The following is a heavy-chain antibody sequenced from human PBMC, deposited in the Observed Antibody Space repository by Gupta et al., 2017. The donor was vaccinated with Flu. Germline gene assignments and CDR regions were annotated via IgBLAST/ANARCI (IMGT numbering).Heavy chain of an antibody. CDR1: GGSVSTSNSY. CDR3: AGGVDDSAFDF. J-gene: IGHJ4*02. CDR2: IYYSGTA. Sequence: GKPSETLSLSCTVSGGSVSTSNSYWALIRQPPGQGLEWIATIYYSGTAYYNPSLRSRATMSLDTSRNLFSLKVRSMTTADTAVYYCAGGVDDSAFDFWGQGPLVTVSS. V-gene: IGHV4-39*01. D-gene: IGHD5/OR15-5a*01.